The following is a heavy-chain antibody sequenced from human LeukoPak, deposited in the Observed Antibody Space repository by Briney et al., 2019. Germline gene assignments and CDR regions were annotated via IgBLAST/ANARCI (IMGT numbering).Heavy chain of an antibody. CDR3: ARAAVEYCGGDCYPAGAFDN. D-gene: IGHD2-21*02. J-gene: IGHJ3*02. Sequence: PGGSLRLSCAASGFTFSDYYMSWIRQAPGKGLEWVSYISSSGSTIYYADSVKGRFTISRDNAKNSLYLQMNSLRAEDTAVYYCARAAVEYCGGDCYPAGAFDNWGQGTMVTVSS. V-gene: IGHV3-11*01. CDR1: GFTFSDYY. CDR2: ISSSGSTI.